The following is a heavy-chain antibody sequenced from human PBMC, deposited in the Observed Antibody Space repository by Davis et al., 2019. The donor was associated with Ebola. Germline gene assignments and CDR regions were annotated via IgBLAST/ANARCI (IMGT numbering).Heavy chain of an antibody. CDR2: IYYSGST. CDR3: AREGTGY. D-gene: IGHD2-15*01. Sequence: PGGSLRLSCTVSGGSISGYYWDWVRQPPGKGLEWIGYIYYSGSTSYNPSLQTRVTVSVDTSKNQFSLRLTSVTAADTAIYYCAREGTGYWGQGILVTVSS. V-gene: IGHV4-59*01. CDR1: GGSISGYY. J-gene: IGHJ4*02.